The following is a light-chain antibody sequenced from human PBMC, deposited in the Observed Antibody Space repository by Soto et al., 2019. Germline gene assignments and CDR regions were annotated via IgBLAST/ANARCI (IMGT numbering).Light chain of an antibody. J-gene: IGLJ3*02. Sequence: QSALTQPPSASGSPGQSVAISCTGTSSDVGGYNYVSWYQHHPGKAPKLTIYEVSRRPSGVSDRFSGSKSGNTASLTVSGLQAEDEADYYCSSYSGSSNWVFGGGTKLTVL. CDR2: EVS. V-gene: IGLV2-8*01. CDR1: SSDVGGYNY. CDR3: SSYSGSSNWV.